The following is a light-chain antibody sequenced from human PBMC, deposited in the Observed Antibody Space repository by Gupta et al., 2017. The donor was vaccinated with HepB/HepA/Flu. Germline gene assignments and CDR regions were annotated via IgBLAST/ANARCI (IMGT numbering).Light chain of an antibody. J-gene: IGKJ4*01. CDR2: KVS. CDR1: QGLVYSAGNTY. Sequence: DVVMTQSPLSLPVTLGQPASISCRSSQGLVYSAGNTYLSWFQQRPGQSPRRLIYKVSDRDSGVPDRFSGSGSGNGYTLRISRVEADDVGIYYCMQASHWPLTFGGGTKVEIK. CDR3: MQASHWPLT. V-gene: IGKV2-30*01.